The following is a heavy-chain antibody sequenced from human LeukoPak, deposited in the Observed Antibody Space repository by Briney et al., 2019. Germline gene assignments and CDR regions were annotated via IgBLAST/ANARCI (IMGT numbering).Heavy chain of an antibody. CDR1: GGSLSGSRFH. CDR3: ARGTPVAGNEYFQH. D-gene: IGHD6-19*01. V-gene: IGHV4-39*07. CDR2: LYSGRST. J-gene: IGHJ1*01. Sequence: SETLSLTCSVSGGSLSGSRFHWGWVRQSPGKGLEWLGSLYSGRSTYQNPSLSSRVTISEDTSKNQFSLKLTSVTAADTAVYYCARGTPVAGNEYFQHWGQGSLVIVSS.